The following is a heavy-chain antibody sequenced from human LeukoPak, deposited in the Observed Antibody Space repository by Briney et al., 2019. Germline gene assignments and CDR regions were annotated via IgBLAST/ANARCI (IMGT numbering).Heavy chain of an antibody. CDR3: TTDLGDGRGGF. CDR1: GFTFSNAW. Sequence: GGSLRLSCVGSGFTFSNAWMNWVRQAPGKRLEWVGLFRSKSDGGTIDYAAPVRGRFTISRDDSKNTLYLQMNSLRTEDTALYYCTTDLGDGRGGFGGQGTLVTVSS. D-gene: IGHD3-16*01. J-gene: IGHJ4*02. V-gene: IGHV3-15*01. CDR2: FRSKSDGGTI.